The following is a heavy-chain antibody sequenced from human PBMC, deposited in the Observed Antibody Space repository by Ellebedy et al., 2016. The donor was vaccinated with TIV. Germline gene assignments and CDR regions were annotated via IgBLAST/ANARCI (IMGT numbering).Heavy chain of an antibody. D-gene: IGHD1-1*01. CDR1: GGAFSSFS. CDR3: ARDGVGYSPFDN. V-gene: IGHV1-69*13. J-gene: IGHJ4*02. CDR2: IIPIFGTA. Sequence: AASVKVSCKASGGAFSSFSISWARHPPGQGLEWMGGIIPIFGTANYAQKFQGRVTITADESTSTAYMELSSLRSKDTAVYYCARDGVGYSPFDNWGQGTLVTVSS.